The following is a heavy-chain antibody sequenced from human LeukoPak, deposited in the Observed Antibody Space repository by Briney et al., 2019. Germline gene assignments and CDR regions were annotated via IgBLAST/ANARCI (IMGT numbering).Heavy chain of an antibody. CDR3: ARRRAYCGGDCYSGRIDY. D-gene: IGHD2-21*02. V-gene: IGHV4-39*07. J-gene: IGHJ4*02. CDR2: IYYSGST. CDR1: GGSISSSSYY. Sequence: SETLSLTCTVSGGSISSSSYYWGWIRQPPGKGLEWIGSIYYSGSTYYNPSLKSRVTISVDTPKNQFSLKLSSVTAADTAVYYCARRRAYCGGDCYSGRIDYWGQGTLVTVSS.